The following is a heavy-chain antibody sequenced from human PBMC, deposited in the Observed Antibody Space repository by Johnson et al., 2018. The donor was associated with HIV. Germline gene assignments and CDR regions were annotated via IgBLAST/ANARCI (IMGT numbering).Heavy chain of an antibody. V-gene: IGHV3-NL1*01. D-gene: IGHD5-12*01. CDR1: GFTFSSYW. Sequence: QVQLVESGGGLVQPGGSLRLSCAASGFTFSSYWMHWVRQAPGKGLVWVSVIYSGGSTYYADSVRGRFSISRDKSKDTLYLQMSSLRAEDTAVYYCAKGRGYDYDALDFWGQGTMVTVSS. CDR3: AKGRGYDYDALDF. J-gene: IGHJ3*01. CDR2: IYSGGST.